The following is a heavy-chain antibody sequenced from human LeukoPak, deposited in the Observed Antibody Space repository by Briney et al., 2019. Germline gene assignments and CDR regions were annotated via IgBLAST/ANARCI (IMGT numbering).Heavy chain of an antibody. CDR3: TRGAGWLIDY. CDR1: GGSISSGGYY. CDR2: FHNSGTS. Sequence: SQTLSLTCTVSGGSISSGGYYWSWIRQPPGKGLECIGYFHNSGTSTYNPSLKSRVTISADTSKNQFSLKLNSLTTADTAVYYCTRGAGWLIDYWGQGILVTVSS. D-gene: IGHD3-16*01. V-gene: IGHV4-61*08. J-gene: IGHJ4*02.